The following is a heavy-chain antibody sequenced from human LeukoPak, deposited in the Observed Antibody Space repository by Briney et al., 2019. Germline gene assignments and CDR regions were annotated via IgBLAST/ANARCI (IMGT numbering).Heavy chain of an antibody. V-gene: IGHV3-21*01. CDR3: AREDASTFDY. Sequence: GGSLRLSCAASGFTFSTYSMNWVRQAPGKGLEWVSSITSSRIYIYYADSVKGRFTISRDNAKNSLYLQMNSLRAEDTAVYYCAREDASTFDYWGQGTLVTVSS. CDR1: GFTFSTYS. D-gene: IGHD3-16*01. CDR2: ITSSRIYI. J-gene: IGHJ4*02.